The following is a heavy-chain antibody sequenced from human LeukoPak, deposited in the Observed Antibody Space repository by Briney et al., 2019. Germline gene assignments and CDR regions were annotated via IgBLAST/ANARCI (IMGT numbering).Heavy chain of an antibody. Sequence: SAKVSCKASGGTFSSYAISWMRQAPGQGLEWMGRIIPIFGTANYAQKFQGRVTITTDESTSTAYMELSSLRSEDTAVYYCAKESSSSADWRILVVNYFDYWGQGTLVTVSS. V-gene: IGHV1-69*05. CDR1: GGTFSSYA. D-gene: IGHD6-13*01. J-gene: IGHJ4*02. CDR3: AKESSSSADWRILVVNYFDY. CDR2: IIPIFGTA.